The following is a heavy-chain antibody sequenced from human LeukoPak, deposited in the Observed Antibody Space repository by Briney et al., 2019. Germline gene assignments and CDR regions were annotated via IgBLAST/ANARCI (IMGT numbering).Heavy chain of an antibody. CDR1: GFTFSSYA. CDR2: ICGSGGST. Sequence: PGGSLRLSCAASGFTFSSYAMSWVRQAPGKGLEWVSAICGSGGSTYYADSVKGRFTISRDNSKNTLYLQMNSLRAEDTAVYYCAKDSPRGMITFGGGYYFDYWGQGTLVTVSS. J-gene: IGHJ4*02. CDR3: AKDSPRGMITFGGGYYFDY. V-gene: IGHV3-23*01. D-gene: IGHD3-16*01.